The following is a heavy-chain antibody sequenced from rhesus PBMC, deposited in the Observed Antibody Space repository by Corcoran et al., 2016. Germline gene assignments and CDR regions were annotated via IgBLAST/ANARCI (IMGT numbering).Heavy chain of an antibody. CDR3: ARIPGPSAGGGWYFDY. V-gene: IGHV2-174*01. CDR1: GFSISTRGMG. CDR2: IYWDDDK. D-gene: IGHD6-31*01. J-gene: IGHJ4*01. Sequence: QVTLKESGPALVKPTQTLTLTCTFSGFSISTRGMGVGWCRQPPGKALEWLALIYWDDDKYYSTSLKSRLTISKDTSKNQVVLTMTHMDPVDTATYYCARIPGPSAGGGWYFDYWGQGDLVTVSS.